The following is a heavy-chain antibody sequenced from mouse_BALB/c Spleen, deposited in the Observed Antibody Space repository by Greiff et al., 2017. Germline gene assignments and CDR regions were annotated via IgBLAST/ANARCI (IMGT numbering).Heavy chain of an antibody. V-gene: IGHV3-2*02. J-gene: IGHJ2*01. CDR1: GYSITSDYA. CDR2: ISYSGST. Sequence: VQLKESGPGLVKPSQSLSLTCTVTGYSITSDYAWNWIRQFPGNKLEWMGYISYSGSTSYNPSLKSRISITRDTSKNQFFLQLNSVTTEDTATYYCAREEYGNYVLDYWGQGTTLTVSS. CDR3: AREEYGNYVLDY. D-gene: IGHD2-10*02.